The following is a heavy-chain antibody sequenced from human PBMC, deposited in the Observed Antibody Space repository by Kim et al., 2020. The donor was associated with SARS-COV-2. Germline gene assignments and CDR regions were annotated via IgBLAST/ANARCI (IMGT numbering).Heavy chain of an antibody. CDR3: QSVAVDY. CDR1: GFTFSSYG. V-gene: IGHV3-30*03. D-gene: IGHD6-19*01. Sequence: GGSLRLSCAASGFTFSSYGMHWVRQAPGKGLEWVAVISYDGSNKYYADSVKGRFTISRDNSKNTLYLQMNSLRAEDTAVYYCQSVAVDYWGQGTLVTVSS. CDR2: ISYDGSNK. J-gene: IGHJ4*02.